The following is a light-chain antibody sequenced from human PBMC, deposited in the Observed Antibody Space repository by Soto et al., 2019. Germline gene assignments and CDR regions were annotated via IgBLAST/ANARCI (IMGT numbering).Light chain of an antibody. CDR1: NSNIGNKY. Sequence: QLVLTQPPSASGTPGQRVTISCPGSNSNIGNKYVYWYQQLPGTAPKLLMYRNNHRPSGVPDRFSGSKSGTSASLAISGLRSEDEADYYCAAWDDGVGGPAFGGGTKLTVL. J-gene: IGLJ3*02. CDR2: RNN. V-gene: IGLV1-47*01. CDR3: AAWDDGVGGPA.